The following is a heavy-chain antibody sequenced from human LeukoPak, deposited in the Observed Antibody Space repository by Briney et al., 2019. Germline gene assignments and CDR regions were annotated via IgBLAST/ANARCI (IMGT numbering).Heavy chain of an antibody. CDR2: INHSGST. CDR1: GGSFSGYY. J-gene: IGHJ2*01. Sequence: SETLSLTCAVYGGSFSGYYWSWIRQPPGKGLEWIGEINHSGSTNYNPSLKSRVTISVDTSKNQFSLKLSSVTAADTAVYYCARAPKVRRWYFDLWGRGTLVTVSS. CDR3: ARAPKVRRWYFDL. V-gene: IGHV4-34*01.